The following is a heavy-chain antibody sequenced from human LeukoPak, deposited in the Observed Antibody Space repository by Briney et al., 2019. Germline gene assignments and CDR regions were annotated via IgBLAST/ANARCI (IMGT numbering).Heavy chain of an antibody. V-gene: IGHV4-39*07. J-gene: IGHJ4*02. D-gene: IGHD2-15*01. CDR3: ARALVVVPED. CDR1: GGSISSSSYY. CDR2: IYYSGST. Sequence: SETLSLTCTVSGGSISSSSYYWGWIRQPPGKGLEWIASIYYSGSTYYNPSLKSRVTISVDTSKNQFSLKLSSVTAADTAVYYCARALVVVPEDWGQGTLVTVSS.